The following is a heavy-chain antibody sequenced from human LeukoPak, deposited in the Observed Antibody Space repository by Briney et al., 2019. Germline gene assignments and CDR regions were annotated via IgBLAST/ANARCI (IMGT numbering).Heavy chain of an antibody. Sequence: GGSLRLSCAASGFTVSGNYMSWVRQAPGKGLEWVSVIYSGGSTYCADSVKGRFTISRDSSKNTLYLQMNSLRAEDTAVYYCARHLGAGNWFDPWGQGTLVTVSS. CDR1: GFTVSGNY. J-gene: IGHJ5*02. CDR3: ARHLGAGNWFDP. D-gene: IGHD3-16*01. V-gene: IGHV3-66*02. CDR2: IYSGGST.